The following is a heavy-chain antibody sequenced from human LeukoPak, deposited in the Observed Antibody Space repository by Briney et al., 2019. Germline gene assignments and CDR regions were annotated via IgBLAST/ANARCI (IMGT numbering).Heavy chain of an antibody. CDR1: GFAFSAYE. Sequence: PGGSLRLSCAASGFAFSAYEMNWVRQAPGKGLEWVSYISSTDTTTYYADSVKGRFTISRDNARNSLYLQMNSLRAEDTALYYCTTLGYHLDSWGQGTLVTVSS. CDR2: ISSTDTTT. D-gene: IGHD3-22*01. J-gene: IGHJ4*02. V-gene: IGHV3-48*03. CDR3: TTLGYHLDS.